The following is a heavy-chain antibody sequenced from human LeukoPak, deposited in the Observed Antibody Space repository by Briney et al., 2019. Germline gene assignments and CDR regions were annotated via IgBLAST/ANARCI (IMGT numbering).Heavy chain of an antibody. Sequence: PSETLALTCAVYGGCFSGYYWSWIRQPPGKGLEWVSAISGSGGSTYYADSVKGRFTISRDNSKNTLYLQMNSLRAEDTAVYYCAKMTTVTTLDYWGQGTLVTVSS. CDR1: GGCFSGYY. J-gene: IGHJ4*02. D-gene: IGHD4-17*01. V-gene: IGHV3-23*01. CDR3: AKMTTVTTLDY. CDR2: ISGSGGST.